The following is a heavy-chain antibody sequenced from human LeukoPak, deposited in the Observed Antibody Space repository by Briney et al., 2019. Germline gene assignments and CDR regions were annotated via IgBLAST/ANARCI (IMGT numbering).Heavy chain of an antibody. CDR3: ARDSSSSTWFDYYYMDV. V-gene: IGHV4-59*11. CDR1: GGSISSHY. CDR2: IYYSGST. J-gene: IGHJ6*03. D-gene: IGHD6-13*01. Sequence: SETLSLTCTVSGGSISSHYWSWIRQPPRKGLEWIGYIYYSGSTNYNPSLKSRVTISVDTSKNQFSLKLSSVTAADTAVYYCARDSSSSTWFDYYYMDVWGKGTTVTVSS.